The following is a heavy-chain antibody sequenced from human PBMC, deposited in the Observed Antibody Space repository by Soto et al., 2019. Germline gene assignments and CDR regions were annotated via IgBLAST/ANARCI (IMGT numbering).Heavy chain of an antibody. Sequence: SETLSLTCTVSGGSISSGGYYWSWIRQHPGKGLEWIGYIYYSGSTYYNPSLKSRVTISVDTSKNQFSLKLSSVTAADTAVYYCAREKIVHYYGMDVWGQGTTVTVSS. CDR3: AREKIVHYYGMDV. D-gene: IGHD1-26*01. CDR2: IYYSGST. CDR1: GGSISSGGYY. J-gene: IGHJ6*02. V-gene: IGHV4-31*03.